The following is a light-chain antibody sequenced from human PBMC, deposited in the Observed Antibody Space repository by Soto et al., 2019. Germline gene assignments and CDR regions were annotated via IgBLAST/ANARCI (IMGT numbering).Light chain of an antibody. CDR1: QYVGSR. J-gene: IGKJ1*01. CDR3: HQRQSWTRT. V-gene: IGKV3-11*01. Sequence: EIVLTQSPATLSSSPGETATLSCRASQYVGSRLAWYQHKPGQAPRLLIYYMSKRATGIPARFSGSGSGTDFTLTISSLAHDDFAIYDCHQRQSWTRTFGQGTKVDIK. CDR2: YMS.